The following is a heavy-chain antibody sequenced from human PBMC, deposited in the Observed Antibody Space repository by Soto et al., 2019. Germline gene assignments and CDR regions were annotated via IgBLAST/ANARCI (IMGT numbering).Heavy chain of an antibody. V-gene: IGHV1-69*15. CDR2: LIPIFGAE. J-gene: IGHJ5*02. D-gene: IGHD5-12*01. Sequence: QVQLVQSGAEVKKPGSSVKVSCKASGGTFSNYAITWVRQAPGQGLEWLGRLIPIFGAENYAQKFQGSVTITADESTPTGYMELSSLRSDDTAAYYCAKDGGKDGYFGNWFDPWGQGTLVTVSS. CDR3: AKDGGKDGYFGNWFDP. CDR1: GGTFSNYA.